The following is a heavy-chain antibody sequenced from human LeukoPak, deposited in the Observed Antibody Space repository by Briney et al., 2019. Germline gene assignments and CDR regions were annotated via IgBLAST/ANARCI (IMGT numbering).Heavy chain of an antibody. J-gene: IGHJ3*02. Sequence: GASVKVSCKASGGTFSSYAISWVRQAPGQGLEWMGGIIPIFGTANYAQKFQGRVTITTDESTSTAYMELSSLRSEDTAVYYCGSSIAARSVLGAFDIWGQGTMVTVSS. D-gene: IGHD6-6*01. V-gene: IGHV1-69*05. CDR1: GGTFSSYA. CDR3: GSSIAARSVLGAFDI. CDR2: IIPIFGTA.